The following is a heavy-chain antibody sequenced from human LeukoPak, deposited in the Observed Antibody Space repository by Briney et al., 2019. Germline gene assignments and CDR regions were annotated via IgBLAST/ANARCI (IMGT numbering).Heavy chain of an antibody. D-gene: IGHD4-23*01. CDR1: GFTFNSSA. Sequence: SVKVSCKASGFTFNSSAVQWVRQARGQRLEWIGWIVVGSGNTNYAQKFQERVTITRDMSTSTVYMELSSLRSEDTAVYYCAAEGRPTVVTFRKGAVDLWGQGTMVTVSS. CDR2: IVVGSGNT. J-gene: IGHJ3*01. V-gene: IGHV1-58*01. CDR3: AAEGRPTVVTFRKGAVDL.